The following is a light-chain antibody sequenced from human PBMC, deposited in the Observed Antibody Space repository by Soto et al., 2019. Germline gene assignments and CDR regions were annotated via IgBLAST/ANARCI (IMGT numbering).Light chain of an antibody. CDR1: ALPKKY. Sequence: SYELTQPPSVSVSPGQTARITCSGDALPKKYAYWYQQKSGQAPVLVIYAESKRPSRIPERFSGSSSGTMASLTISGAQVQEEADYCSYPTDSSGKHRVFGGGTKLTVL. J-gene: IGLJ2*01. V-gene: IGLV3-10*01. CDR3: YPTDSSGKHRV. CDR2: AES.